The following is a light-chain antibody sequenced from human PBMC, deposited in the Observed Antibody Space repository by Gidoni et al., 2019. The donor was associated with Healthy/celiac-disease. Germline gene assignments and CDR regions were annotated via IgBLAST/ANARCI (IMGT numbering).Light chain of an antibody. J-gene: IGKJ2*01. Sequence: DIQIPHSPSSLSASVGDRVTITFRASQSISSYLNWDQQKPGKAPKRLIYAAASLQSGVPSRFSGSGYGTEFTLTISSLQPEDFATYYCQQSYSTTLYTFGQGTKLEIK. CDR2: AAA. CDR1: QSISSY. V-gene: IGKV1-39*01. CDR3: QQSYSTTLYT.